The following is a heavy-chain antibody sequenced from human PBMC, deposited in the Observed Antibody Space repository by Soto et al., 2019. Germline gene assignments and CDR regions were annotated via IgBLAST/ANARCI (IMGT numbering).Heavy chain of an antibody. CDR2: IYYSGST. J-gene: IGHJ4*02. CDR3: ASWKRFGEQRNRVFDY. V-gene: IGHV4-31*03. CDR1: GGSISSGGYY. D-gene: IGHD3-10*01. Sequence: QVQLQESGPGLVKPSQTLSLTCTVSGGSISSGGYYWSWIRQHPGKGLEWIGYIYYSGSTYYNPSLKSRVTISVDTSKYQFSLKLSSVTAADTAVYYCASWKRFGEQRNRVFDYWGQGTLVTVSS.